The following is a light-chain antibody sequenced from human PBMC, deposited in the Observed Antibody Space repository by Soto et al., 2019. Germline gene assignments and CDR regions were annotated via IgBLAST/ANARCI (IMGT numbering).Light chain of an antibody. Sequence: QSVLTQPASVSGSPGQSSTISFTGTSSDVGGYNYVSWYQQHPGKAPKLMIYEVSNRPSGVSNRFSGSKSGNTASLTISGLQAEDEADYYCSSYTSSSTLVFGTGTKLTVL. J-gene: IGLJ1*01. CDR3: SSYTSSSTLV. V-gene: IGLV2-14*01. CDR1: SSDVGGYNY. CDR2: EVS.